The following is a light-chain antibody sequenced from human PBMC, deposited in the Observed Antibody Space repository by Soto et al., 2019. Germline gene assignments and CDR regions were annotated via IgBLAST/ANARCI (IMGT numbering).Light chain of an antibody. CDR3: QQRGDWELT. J-gene: IGKJ4*01. CDR1: QNVRGY. CDR2: DAS. Sequence: EIVLTQSPATLSLSPGERATLSCRASQNVRGYLAWYQQKAGQAPRLLIYDASNRAAGVPARFSGSGSWTDFTLHINSLEADDSAVYYCQQRGDWELTFGGGTKVEI. V-gene: IGKV3-11*01.